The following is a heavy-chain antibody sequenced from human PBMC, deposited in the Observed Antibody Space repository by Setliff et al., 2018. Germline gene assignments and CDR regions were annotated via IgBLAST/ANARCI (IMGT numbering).Heavy chain of an antibody. V-gene: IGHV1-69*05. J-gene: IGHJ5*02. Sequence: SVKVSCKASGGTFNNYFLHWVRQAPGQGLEWVGGIIPLFGTTNYAEKFQGRVTITTDESTSTAYMELNSLTSEDTAVYYCARSPALLGIVYLDPWGQGTRVTVSS. CDR2: IIPLFGTT. CDR3: ARSPALLGIVYLDP. CDR1: GGTFNNYF. D-gene: IGHD2-15*01.